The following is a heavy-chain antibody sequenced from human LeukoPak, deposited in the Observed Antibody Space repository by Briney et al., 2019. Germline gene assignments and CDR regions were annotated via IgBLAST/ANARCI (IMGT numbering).Heavy chain of an antibody. V-gene: IGHV3-53*01. J-gene: IGHJ4*02. CDR3: ARVSLEIDY. Sequence: GGSPRLSCAASGFTVSSNYMSWVRQAPGMGLEWVSVIFNGNGTYYADSVKGRFTISRDNSKNTLYLQMNSLRAEDTAIYYCARVSLEIDYWGQGTLVTVSS. CDR1: GFTVSSNY. CDR2: IFNGNGT.